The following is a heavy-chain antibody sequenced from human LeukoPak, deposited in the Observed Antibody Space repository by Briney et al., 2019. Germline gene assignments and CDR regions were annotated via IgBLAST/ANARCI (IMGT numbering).Heavy chain of an antibody. J-gene: IGHJ4*02. D-gene: IGHD3-16*01. Sequence: GGSLRLSCAASGFTFSSYSMNWVRQAPGKGLEWVSYISSSGSTIYYADSVKGRFTISRDNAKNSLYLQMNSLRAEDTAVYYCARGLPYYFDYWGQGTLVTVSS. CDR3: ARGLPYYFDY. CDR1: GFTFSSYS. CDR2: ISSSGSTI. V-gene: IGHV3-48*04.